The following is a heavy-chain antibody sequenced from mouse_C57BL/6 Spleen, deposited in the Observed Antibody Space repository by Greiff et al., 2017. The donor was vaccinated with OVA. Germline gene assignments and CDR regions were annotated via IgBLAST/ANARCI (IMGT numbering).Heavy chain of an antibody. D-gene: IGHD2-3*01. J-gene: IGHJ3*01. CDR1: GFSLTSYG. CDR2: IWGVGST. CDR3: ASAFIYDGYPFAY. Sequence: QVQLKQSGPGLVAPSPSLSISCTVSGFSLTSYGVDWVRQSPGKGLEWMGVIWGVGSTTYNSALKYRLSTSKDNSKSQVFLKMISLQTDDTAMYYCASAFIYDGYPFAYWGQGTLVTVSA. V-gene: IGHV2-6*01.